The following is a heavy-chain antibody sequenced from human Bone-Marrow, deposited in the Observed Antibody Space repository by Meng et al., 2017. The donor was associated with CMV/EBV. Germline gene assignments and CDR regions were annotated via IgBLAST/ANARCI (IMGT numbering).Heavy chain of an antibody. Sequence: SETLSLTCTVSGGSISSYYWSWIRQPPGKGLEWIGYIYYSGSTNYNPSLKSRVTISVDTSKNQFSLKLSSVTAADTAVYYCARERVYCSSTSCYLSYFDYWGQGTLVTVSS. CDR1: GGSISSYY. V-gene: IGHV4-59*12. J-gene: IGHJ4*02. CDR2: IYYSGST. CDR3: ARERVYCSSTSCYLSYFDY. D-gene: IGHD2-2*01.